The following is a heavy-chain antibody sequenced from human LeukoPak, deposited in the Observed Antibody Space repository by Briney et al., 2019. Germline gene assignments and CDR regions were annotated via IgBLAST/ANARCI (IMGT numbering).Heavy chain of an antibody. CDR1: GGSISSYY. Sequence: SETLSLTCTVSGGSISSYYWSWIRQPPGKGLEWIGRIYTSGSTNYNPSLKSRVTVSVDTSKNQFSLKLSSVTAADTAVYYCAREMSSGYYYGVDYWGQGTLVTVSS. CDR3: AREMSSGYYYGVDY. CDR2: IYTSGST. V-gene: IGHV4-4*07. D-gene: IGHD3-22*01. J-gene: IGHJ4*02.